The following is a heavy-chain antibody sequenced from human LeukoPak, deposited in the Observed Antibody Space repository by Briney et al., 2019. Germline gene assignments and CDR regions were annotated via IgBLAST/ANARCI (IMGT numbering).Heavy chain of an antibody. CDR2: IYYSGST. J-gene: IGHJ4*02. D-gene: IGHD3-10*01. V-gene: IGHV4-59*08. CDR1: GGSISSYY. CDR3: ARHPEGGYSDY. Sequence: SETLFLTCTVSGGSISSYYWSWIRQPPGKGLEWIGYIYYSGSTNYNPSLKSRVTISVDTSKDQFSLKLSSVTAADTAVYYCARHPEGGYSDYWGQGTLVTVSS.